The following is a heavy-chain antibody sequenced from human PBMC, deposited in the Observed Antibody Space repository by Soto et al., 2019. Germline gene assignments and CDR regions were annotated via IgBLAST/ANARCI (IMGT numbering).Heavy chain of an antibody. D-gene: IGHD1-26*01. CDR2: IIPIFGTA. Sequence: SVEVSCKASGGTFSSYAISWVRQAPGQGLEWMGGIIPIFGTANYAQKFQGRVTITADESTSTAYMELSSLRSEDTAVYYCARGPGSGSYYVYFDYWGQGTMVTVSS. CDR3: ARGPGSGSYYVYFDY. CDR1: GGTFSSYA. V-gene: IGHV1-69*13. J-gene: IGHJ4*02.